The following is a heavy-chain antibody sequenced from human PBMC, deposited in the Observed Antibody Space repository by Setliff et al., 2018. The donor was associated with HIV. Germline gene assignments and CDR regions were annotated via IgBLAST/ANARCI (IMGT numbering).Heavy chain of an antibody. V-gene: IGHV4-34*01. J-gene: IGHJ4*02. D-gene: IGHD3-10*01. CDR2: VHPSGSI. CDR3: ARGGSGNSYNGAFDY. Sequence: SETLSLTCAVSGVSFSGDYWSWVRQPPGKGLEWIAEVHPSGSINYNSSLKSRVAISVDTSNNPFSLKLSSVTAADTAVYYCARGGSGNSYNGAFDYWGQGTLVTVSS. CDR1: GVSFSGDY.